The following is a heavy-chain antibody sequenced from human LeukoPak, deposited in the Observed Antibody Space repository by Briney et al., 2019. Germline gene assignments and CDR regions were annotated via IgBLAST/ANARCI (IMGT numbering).Heavy chain of an antibody. Sequence: GGSLRLSCAASGFTCSNYAMTWVRQAPGKGLEWVSVISASDGTTSYADSVKGRFTISRDNSKNTLFMQMNSLRAEDTAVYYCAKPYYYESSGLVYYFDYWGQGSLVTVSS. CDR3: AKPYYYESSGLVYYFDY. CDR1: GFTCSNYA. V-gene: IGHV3-23*01. D-gene: IGHD3-22*01. CDR2: ISASDGTT. J-gene: IGHJ4*02.